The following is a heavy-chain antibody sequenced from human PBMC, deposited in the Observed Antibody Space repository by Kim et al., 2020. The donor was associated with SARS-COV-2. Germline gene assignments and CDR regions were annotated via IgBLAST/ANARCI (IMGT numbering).Heavy chain of an antibody. CDR1: GFTVSSNY. J-gene: IGHJ6*03. CDR3: ARGLTGYYPYYYYYMDV. Sequence: GGSLRLSCAASGFTVSSNYMSWVRQAPGKGLEWVSVIYSGGSTYYADAVKGRFTISRHNSKNTLYLQMNSLRAEDTAVYYCARGLTGYYPYYYYYMDVWGKGTTVTVSS. CDR2: IYSGGST. D-gene: IGHD3-9*01. V-gene: IGHV3-53*04.